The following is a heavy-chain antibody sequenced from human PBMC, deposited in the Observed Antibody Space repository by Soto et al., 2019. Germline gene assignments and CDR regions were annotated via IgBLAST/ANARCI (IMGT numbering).Heavy chain of an antibody. V-gene: IGHV1-18*01. CDR3: ARSSSGPPPDAFDI. J-gene: IGHJ3*02. Sequence: QVQLVQSGAEVKKPGASVKVSCKDSGYTFTSYGISWVRQAPGQGLEWMGWISAYNGNTNYAQKLQGIVTMTTATSTRTAYLELRSLRSDDTAVYYCARSSSGPPPDAFDIWGQGTMVTVSS. CDR1: GYTFTSYG. D-gene: IGHD6-19*01. CDR2: ISAYNGNT.